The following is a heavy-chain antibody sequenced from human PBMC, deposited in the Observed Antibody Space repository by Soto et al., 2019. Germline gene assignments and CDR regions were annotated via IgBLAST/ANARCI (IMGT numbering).Heavy chain of an antibody. V-gene: IGHV3-23*01. CDR1: ECTFGRHA. CDR3: AKVMDDYGSYIDY. Sequence: GGSLRLSCAASECTFGRHAMRCIRQAPGKGLEWVSAISGSGGSTYYADSVKGRFTISRDNSKNTLYLQMNSLRAEDTAVYYCAKVMDDYGSYIDYWGQGTLVTVSS. CDR2: ISGSGGST. J-gene: IGHJ4*02. D-gene: IGHD4-17*01.